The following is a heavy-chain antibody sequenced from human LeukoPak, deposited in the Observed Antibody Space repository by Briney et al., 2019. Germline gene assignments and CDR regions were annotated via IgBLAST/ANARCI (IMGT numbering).Heavy chain of an antibody. J-gene: IGHJ4*02. V-gene: IGHV3-7*04. CDR2: IKQDGSEK. Sequence: PGGSLRLSCAASGFTFGAYGWTGFRKPPGKGRKWWPNIKQDGSEKYYVDSVKGRFTISRDNAKNSLFLQMNSLRAEDTAFYYCARLALSYYESSGFAYWGPGTLVTVSS. CDR3: ARLALSYYESSGFAY. D-gene: IGHD3-22*01. CDR1: GFTFGAYG.